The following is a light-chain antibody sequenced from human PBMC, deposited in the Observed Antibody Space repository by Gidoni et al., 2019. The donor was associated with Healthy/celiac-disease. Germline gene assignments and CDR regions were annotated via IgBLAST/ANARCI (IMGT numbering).Light chain of an antibody. CDR1: NIGSKS. CDR2: DDS. Sequence: SYVLTQPPSVSVAPGKTARITRGGNNIGSKSVHGYQQKPGQAPVLVVYDDSDRPPWIPERYSGSNSGNTATRTISRVEAGDEADYYCQVWDSSSDPWVFGGGTKLTVL. CDR3: QVWDSSSDPWV. J-gene: IGLJ3*02. V-gene: IGLV3-21*03.